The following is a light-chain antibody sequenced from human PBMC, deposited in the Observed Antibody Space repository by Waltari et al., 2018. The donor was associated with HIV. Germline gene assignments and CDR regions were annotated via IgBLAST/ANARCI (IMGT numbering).Light chain of an antibody. Sequence: EIVLTQSPGTLSSSPGGRAPLSWLTREAIKRTYLSWYQQKDGQAPRLPIYGATNRDPGIPDRFSGSGAGTEFNLNIHGLETEDFVVEYCHQYGSSFWTFGQGTKVEVK. J-gene: IGKJ1*01. CDR3: HQYGSSFWT. V-gene: IGKV3-20*01. CDR2: GAT. CDR1: EAIKRTY.